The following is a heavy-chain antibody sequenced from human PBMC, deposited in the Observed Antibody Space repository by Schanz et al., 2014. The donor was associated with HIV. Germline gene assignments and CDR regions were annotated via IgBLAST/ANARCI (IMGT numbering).Heavy chain of an antibody. J-gene: IGHJ6*02. D-gene: IGHD3-22*01. V-gene: IGHV3-9*01. CDR2: ISWNSGSI. CDR1: GFTFDDCA. CDR3: AKVLIPMIAVPYYGMDV. Sequence: EVQLVESGGGLVQPGRSLRLSCIASGFTFDDCAMHWVRQAPGKGLEWVSSISWNSGSIDYADSAKGRVTISRDNAKNSLYLQMNSLRAEDTAVYYCAKVLIPMIAVPYYGMDVWGQGTTVTVSS.